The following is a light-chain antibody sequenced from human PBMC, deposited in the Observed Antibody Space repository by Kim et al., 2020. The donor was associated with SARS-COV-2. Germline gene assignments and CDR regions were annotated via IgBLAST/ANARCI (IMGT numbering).Light chain of an antibody. CDR1: QDISRW. CDR2: GTS. CDR3: QQYYSYPVT. Sequence: ASVGDRITITCRASQDISRWLAWYQQKPDEAGKRGRYGTSSLHSGVPSSVSGSGSGTTFILTISSLQPEDFAIYYCQQYYSYPVTFGGGTKVDIK. V-gene: IGKV1D-16*01. J-gene: IGKJ4*01.